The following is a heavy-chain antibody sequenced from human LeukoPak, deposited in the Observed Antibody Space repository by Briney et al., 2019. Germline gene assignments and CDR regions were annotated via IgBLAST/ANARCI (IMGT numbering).Heavy chain of an antibody. CDR3: ARQPGSTAAFDI. J-gene: IGHJ3*02. Sequence: PSETLSLTCTVSGVSMTTYYWSWLRQSPGKGLEWIAYSHHSGETKYNPSLKSRITISIDTSKDEFSLKLTSVTAAVTAVYYCARQPGSTAAFDIWGQGTTVTVSA. D-gene: IGHD5-18*01. CDR1: GVSMTTYY. V-gene: IGHV4-59*08. CDR2: SHHSGET.